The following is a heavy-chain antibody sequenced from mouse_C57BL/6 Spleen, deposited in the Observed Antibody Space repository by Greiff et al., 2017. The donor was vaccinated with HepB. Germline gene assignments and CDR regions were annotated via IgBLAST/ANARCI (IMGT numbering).Heavy chain of an antibody. Sequence: EVQLQESGPGMVKPSQSLSLTCTVTGYSITSGYDWHWIRHFPGNKLEWMGYISYSGSTNYNPSLKSRISITHDTSKNHFFLKLNSVTTEDTATYYCARGTVVPYYYAMDYWGQGTSVTVSS. D-gene: IGHD1-1*01. J-gene: IGHJ4*01. CDR1: GYSITSGYD. V-gene: IGHV3-1*01. CDR2: ISYSGST. CDR3: ARGTVVPYYYAMDY.